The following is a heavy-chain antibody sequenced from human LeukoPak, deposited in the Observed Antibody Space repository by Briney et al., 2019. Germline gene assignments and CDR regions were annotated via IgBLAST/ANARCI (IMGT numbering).Heavy chain of an antibody. V-gene: IGHV1-18*01. Sequence: ASVKVSCKASGYTFNSYGITWVRQAPGQGLEWMGWISAYNGNTNYAQKFQGRVTMTTDTSTSTVYMELRSLRSDDTAVYYCARSSNWYLDLWGRGTLVTVSS. CDR2: ISAYNGNT. CDR1: GYTFNSYG. J-gene: IGHJ2*01. CDR3: ARSSNWYLDL.